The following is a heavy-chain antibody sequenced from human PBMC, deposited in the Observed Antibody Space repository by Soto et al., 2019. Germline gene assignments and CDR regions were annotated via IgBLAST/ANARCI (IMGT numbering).Heavy chain of an antibody. J-gene: IGHJ6*02. D-gene: IGHD2-15*01. CDR1: GYTFTGYY. CDR3: AIAPTPVVVPASYYYGMDV. CDR2: INPNSGGT. Sequence: ASVKVSCKAAGYTFTGYYMHWVRQAPGQGLEWMGWINPNSGGTNYAQKFQGCVTMTRDTSISTAYMELSRLRSDDTAVYYCAIAPTPVVVPASYYYGMDVWGQ. V-gene: IGHV1-2*04.